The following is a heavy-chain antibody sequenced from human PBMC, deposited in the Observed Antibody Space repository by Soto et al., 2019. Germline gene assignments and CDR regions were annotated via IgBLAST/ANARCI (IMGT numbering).Heavy chain of an antibody. J-gene: IGHJ6*03. CDR2: IIPILGIA. D-gene: IGHD2-2*01. Sequence: SVKVSCKASGGTFSSYTISWVRQAPGQGLEWMGRIIPILGIANYAQKFQGRVTITADKSASTAYMELSSLRSEDTAMYYCARVFRPNIVVGMDVWGKGTTVTVSS. CDR3: ARVFRPNIVVGMDV. CDR1: GGTFSSYT. V-gene: IGHV1-69*02.